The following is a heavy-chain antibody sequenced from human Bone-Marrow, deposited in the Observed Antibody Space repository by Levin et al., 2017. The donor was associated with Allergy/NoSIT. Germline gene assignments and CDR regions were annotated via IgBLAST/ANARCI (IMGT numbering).Heavy chain of an antibody. V-gene: IGHV3-30*18. CDR1: GFTFSSYG. Sequence: GESLKISCAASGFTFSSYGMYWVRKAPGKGLEWVAVISDDGSNKDYADSVKGRFTISRDNSKNTLYLQMNRLRTEDTAMYHCAKDLNYGDYIFYFDYWGQGTLVTVSS. CDR3: AKDLNYGDYIFYFDY. D-gene: IGHD4-17*01. J-gene: IGHJ4*02. CDR2: ISDDGSNK.